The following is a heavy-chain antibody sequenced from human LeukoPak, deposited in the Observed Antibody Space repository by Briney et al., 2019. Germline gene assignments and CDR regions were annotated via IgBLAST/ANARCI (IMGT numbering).Heavy chain of an antibody. V-gene: IGHV3-30*18. CDR1: GFTFNNYG. J-gene: IGHJ4*02. D-gene: IGHD2-2*01. Sequence: GGSLRLSCTASGFTFNNYGMHWVRQAPGKGLEWVAVISYDGRNIHYPDSVKGRFTISRDISTDTLWLQMDSLRTEDTAVYYCAKGPLRGTAAAIDYWGQGTLVTVSS. CDR2: ISYDGRNI. CDR3: AKGPLRGTAAAIDY.